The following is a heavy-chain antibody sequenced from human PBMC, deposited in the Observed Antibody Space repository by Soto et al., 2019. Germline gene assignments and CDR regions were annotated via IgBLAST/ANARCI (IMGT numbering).Heavy chain of an antibody. Sequence: ASVKVSCKASGYTFTGYYMHWVRQAPGQGLEWMGWINPNSGGTNYAQKFQGRVTMTRDTSISTAYMELSRLRSDDTAVYYCARDTSQQLGDYYYYGMDVWGQGTTVTVSS. CDR2: INPNSGGT. V-gene: IGHV1-2*02. D-gene: IGHD6-6*01. J-gene: IGHJ6*02. CDR3: ARDTSQQLGDYYYYGMDV. CDR1: GYTFTGYY.